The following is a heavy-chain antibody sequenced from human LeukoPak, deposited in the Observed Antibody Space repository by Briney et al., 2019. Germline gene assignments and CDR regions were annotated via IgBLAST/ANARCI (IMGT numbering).Heavy chain of an antibody. CDR3: AKDSLVVPAATDY. Sequence: PGGSLRLSCTVSGFTVSSNSMSWVRQAPGKGLEWVSFIYSDNTHYSDSVKGRFTISRDNSKNTLYLQMNSLRAEDTDVYYCAKDSLVVPAATDYWGQGTLVTVSS. V-gene: IGHV3-53*01. CDR2: IYSDNT. D-gene: IGHD2-2*01. J-gene: IGHJ4*02. CDR1: GFTVSSNS.